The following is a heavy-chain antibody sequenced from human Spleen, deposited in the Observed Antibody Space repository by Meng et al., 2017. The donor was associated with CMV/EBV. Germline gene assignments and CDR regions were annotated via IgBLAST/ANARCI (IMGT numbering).Heavy chain of an antibody. CDR1: GGSISDYY. V-gene: IGHV4-59*12. Sequence: SETLSLTCTVSGGSISDYYWSWIRQPPGKGLEWIGYIYYSGSTAYNPSLRSRVDISLDTSKNQFSLKLSSVTAADTAAYYCAREFWNYELGNWFDPWGQGTLVTVSS. J-gene: IGHJ5*02. CDR3: AREFWNYELGNWFDP. CDR2: IYYSGST. D-gene: IGHD1-7*01.